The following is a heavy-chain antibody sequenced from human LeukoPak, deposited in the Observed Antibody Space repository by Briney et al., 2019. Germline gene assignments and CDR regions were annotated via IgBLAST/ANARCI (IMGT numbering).Heavy chain of an antibody. CDR2: ISSRSSYI. D-gene: IGHD4-23*01. CDR3: AREDYGGNSGWDY. Sequence: GGSLRLSCAASGFTFSSYSMNWVRQAPGKGLEWVSSISSRSSYIYYADSVKGRFTISRDNAKNSLYLQMNSLRAEDTAVYYCAREDYGGNSGWDYWGQGTLVTVSS. J-gene: IGHJ4*02. V-gene: IGHV3-21*01. CDR1: GFTFSSYS.